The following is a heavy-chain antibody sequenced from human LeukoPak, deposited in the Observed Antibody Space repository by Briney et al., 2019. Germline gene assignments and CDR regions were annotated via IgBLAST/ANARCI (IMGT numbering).Heavy chain of an antibody. D-gene: IGHD2-2*02. Sequence: PSETLSLTCTVSGGSISSSTYYWGWIRQPPGKGLEWIGSLYSSGSTYYNPSLKSRVTISGDTSKNQLSLKLSSVTATDTAVYYCARVLRNGYCSSTSCYTPNDAFDIWGQGTMVTVSS. V-gene: IGHV4-39*01. CDR2: LYSSGST. J-gene: IGHJ3*02. CDR3: ARVLRNGYCSSTSCYTPNDAFDI. CDR1: GGSISSSTYY.